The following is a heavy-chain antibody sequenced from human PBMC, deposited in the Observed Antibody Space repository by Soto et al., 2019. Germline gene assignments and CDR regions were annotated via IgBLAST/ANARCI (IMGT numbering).Heavy chain of an antibody. D-gene: IGHD4-17*01. CDR2: INHSGST. CDR3: ARGRTVSSRPIDS. V-gene: IGHV4-34*01. CDR1: GGSFSGYY. J-gene: IGHJ5*01. Sequence: PSATLSLTCAVYGGSFSGYYWSWIRQPPGKGLEWIGEINHSGSTNYNPSLKSRVTISVDTSKNQFSLKLSSVTAADTAVYFCARGRTVSSRPIDSWGHGTLVTVSS.